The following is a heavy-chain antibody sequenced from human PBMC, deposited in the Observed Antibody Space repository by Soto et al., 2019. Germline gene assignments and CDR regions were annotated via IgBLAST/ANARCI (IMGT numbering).Heavy chain of an antibody. CDR1: GYTFTSYG. J-gene: IGHJ4*02. Sequence: ASVKVSCKASGYTFTSYGISWVRQAPGQGLEWMGWIGAYNGKTNNAQKLQGRVTMTTDTSTSTAYMELRSLRSDDTAVYYCARDRWGDTGDYWGQRSLVTVSS. CDR3: ARDRWGDTGDY. V-gene: IGHV1-18*01. D-gene: IGHD1-26*01. CDR2: IGAYNGKT.